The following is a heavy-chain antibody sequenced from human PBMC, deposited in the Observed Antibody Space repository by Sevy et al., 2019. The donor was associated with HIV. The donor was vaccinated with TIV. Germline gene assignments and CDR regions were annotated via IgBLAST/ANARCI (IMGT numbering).Heavy chain of an antibody. CDR2: IYWDDDK. J-gene: IGHJ4*02. CDR3: AHSGIVVVPAETYYFDY. D-gene: IGHD2-2*01. V-gene: IGHV2-5*02. Sequence: SGPTLVKPTQTLTLTCTFSGFSLSTSGVGVGWIRQPPGKALEWLALIYWDDDKRYSPSLKSRLTITKDTSKNPVVLTMTNMDPVDTATYYCAHSGIVVVPAETYYFDYWGQGTLVTVSS. CDR1: GFSLSTSGVG.